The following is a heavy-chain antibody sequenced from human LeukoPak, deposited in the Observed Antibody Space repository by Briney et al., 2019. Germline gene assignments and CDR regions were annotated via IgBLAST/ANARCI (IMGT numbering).Heavy chain of an antibody. D-gene: IGHD3-10*01. CDR2: IYSGGST. CDR1: GFTVSSNY. V-gene: IGHV3-53*01. Sequence: GGSPRLSCAASGFTVSSNYMSWVRQAPGKGLEWVSVIYSGGSTYYADSVKGRFTISRDNSKNTLYLQMNSLRAEDTAVYYCARYGSGSYYNLFDYWGQGTLVTVSS. J-gene: IGHJ4*02. CDR3: ARYGSGSYYNLFDY.